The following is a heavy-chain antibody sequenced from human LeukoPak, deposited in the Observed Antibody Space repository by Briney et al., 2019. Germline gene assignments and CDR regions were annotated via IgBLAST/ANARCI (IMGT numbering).Heavy chain of an antibody. J-gene: IGHJ4*02. V-gene: IGHV3-11*04. CDR3: ARGYGGYFDY. D-gene: IGHD4-23*01. Sequence: PGGSLRLSCAASGFTFSDYFMTWIRQAPGKGLEWISYITTTGNTAFYADSVKGRFTVSRDNAKNSLYLQINSLRAEDTAVYYCARGYGGYFDYWGQGTLVTVSS. CDR1: GFTFSDYF. CDR2: ITTTGNTA.